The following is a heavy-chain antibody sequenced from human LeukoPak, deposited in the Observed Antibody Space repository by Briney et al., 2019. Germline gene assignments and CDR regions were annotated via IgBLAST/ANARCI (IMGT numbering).Heavy chain of an antibody. Sequence: ASVTVSCKASGGTFSSYAISWVRQAPGQGLEWMGGIIPIFGTANYAQKFQGRVTITADKSTSTAYMELSSLRSEDTAVYYCASVDTAMVTRSFWFDPWGQGTLVTVSS. CDR2: IIPIFGTA. CDR3: ASVDTAMVTRSFWFDP. J-gene: IGHJ5*02. CDR1: GGTFSSYA. D-gene: IGHD5-18*01. V-gene: IGHV1-69*06.